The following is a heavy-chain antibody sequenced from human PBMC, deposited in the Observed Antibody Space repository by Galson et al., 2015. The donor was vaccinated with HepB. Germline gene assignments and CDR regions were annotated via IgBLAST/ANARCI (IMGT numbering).Heavy chain of an antibody. CDR3: ARHGSSGYYTEFDY. V-gene: IGHV3-7*01. D-gene: IGHD3-22*01. CDR2: INQDGNEK. Sequence: SLRLSCAAFGFTFSTYWMSWVRQAPGKGLEWVANINQDGNEKYYVDSVKGRFTISRDNAKNSLSLQMNSLRAEDTAVFYCARHGSSGYYTEFDYWGQGTLVIVSS. J-gene: IGHJ4*02. CDR1: GFTFSTYW.